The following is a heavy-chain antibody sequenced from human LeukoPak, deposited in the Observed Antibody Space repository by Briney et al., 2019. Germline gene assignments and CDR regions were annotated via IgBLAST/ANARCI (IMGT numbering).Heavy chain of an antibody. CDR3: ARLGIAAAEGWFDP. Sequence: SETLSLTCTVSGYSISSGYYWGWIRQPPGKGLEWIGSIYYSGSTYYNPSLKSRVTISVDTSKNQFSLKLSSVTAADTAVYYCARLGIAAAEGWFDPWGQGTLVTVSS. J-gene: IGHJ5*02. V-gene: IGHV4-38-2*02. CDR1: GYSISSGYY. D-gene: IGHD6-13*01. CDR2: IYYSGST.